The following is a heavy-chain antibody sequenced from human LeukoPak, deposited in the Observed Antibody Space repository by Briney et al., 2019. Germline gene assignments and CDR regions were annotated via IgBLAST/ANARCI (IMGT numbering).Heavy chain of an antibody. Sequence: GASVTVSCKASGYTFTGYYMHWVRQAPGQGLEWMGWINPNSGGTNYAQKFQGRVTMTRDTSISTAYMELSRLRSDDTAVYYCARDSYSSGSNGDFDYWGQGTLVTVSS. V-gene: IGHV1-2*02. CDR3: ARDSYSSGSNGDFDY. J-gene: IGHJ4*02. CDR2: INPNSGGT. D-gene: IGHD6-19*01. CDR1: GYTFTGYY.